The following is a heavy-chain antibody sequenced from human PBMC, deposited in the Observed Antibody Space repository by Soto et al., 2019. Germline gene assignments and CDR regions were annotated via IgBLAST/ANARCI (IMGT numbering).Heavy chain of an antibody. V-gene: IGHV3-30-3*01. Sequence: LRLSCAASGFTFSSYAMHWVRQAPGKGLEWVAVISYDGSNKYYADSVKGRFTISRDNSKNTLYLQMNSLRAEDTAVYYCARDFVGPGGYSYGLSYYGMYVWGQGTTVPVSS. CDR1: GFTFSSYA. CDR2: ISYDGSNK. J-gene: IGHJ6*02. CDR3: ARDFVGPGGYSYGLSYYGMYV. D-gene: IGHD5-18*01.